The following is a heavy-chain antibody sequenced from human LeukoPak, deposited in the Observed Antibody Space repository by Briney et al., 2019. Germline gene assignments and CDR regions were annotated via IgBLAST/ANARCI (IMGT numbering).Heavy chain of an antibody. V-gene: IGHV3-15*07. CDR1: GFTFSTYG. D-gene: IGHD6-13*01. J-gene: IGHJ4*02. CDR2: IKSKTDGGTT. Sequence: GGSLRLSCAASGFTFSTYGMHWVRQAPGKGLEWVGRIKSKTDGGTTDYAAPVKGRFTISRDDSKNTLYLQMNSLKTEDTAVYYCTTDRRGRIAANYWGQGTLVTVSS. CDR3: TTDRRGRIAANY.